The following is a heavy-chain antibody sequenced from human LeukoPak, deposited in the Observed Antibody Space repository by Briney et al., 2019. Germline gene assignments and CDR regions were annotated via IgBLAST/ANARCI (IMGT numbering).Heavy chain of an antibody. CDR2: MNPGGGNT. J-gene: IGHJ3*02. CDR1: GYTVTSYY. CDR3: ARADIAAAGTELIYAFDI. D-gene: IGHD6-13*01. Sequence: ASVKVSYKASGYTVTSYYMHWVRQAPGQGLEWMGIMNPGGGNTNYAQKLQGRVTMTTDTSTSTAYMELRSLRSDDTAVYYCARADIAAAGTELIYAFDIWGQGTMVTVSS. V-gene: IGHV1-46*01.